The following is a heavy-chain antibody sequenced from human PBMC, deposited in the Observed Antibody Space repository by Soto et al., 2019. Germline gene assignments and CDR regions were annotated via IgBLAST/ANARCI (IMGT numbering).Heavy chain of an antibody. D-gene: IGHD6-19*01. Sequence: RNLRISSAVSGFTFSSHAMSWFRQAPGKGLECVSIITGSGDSTYYADSVKGRFTISRDKSKSTLYLQMNSLRAEDTAVYYCVKVFQLSCWLRPDIFD. V-gene: IGHV3-23*01. CDR2: ITGSGDST. CDR1: GFTFSSHA. CDR3: VKVFQLSCWLRPDIFD. J-gene: IGHJ3*01.